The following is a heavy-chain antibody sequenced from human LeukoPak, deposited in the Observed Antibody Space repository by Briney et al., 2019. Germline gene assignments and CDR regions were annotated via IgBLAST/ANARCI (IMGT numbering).Heavy chain of an antibody. CDR2: ISWNSGSI. D-gene: IGHD3-22*01. CDR1: GFTFDDYA. CDR3: ASGYYDSGAYYWEGYYYYYGMDV. Sequence: GRSLRLSCAASGFTFDDYAMHWVRQAPGKGLEWVSGISWNSGSIGYADSVKGRFTISRDNAKNSLYLQMNSLRAEDTAVYYCASGYYDSGAYYWEGYYYYYGMDVWGQGTTVTVSS. V-gene: IGHV3-9*01. J-gene: IGHJ6*02.